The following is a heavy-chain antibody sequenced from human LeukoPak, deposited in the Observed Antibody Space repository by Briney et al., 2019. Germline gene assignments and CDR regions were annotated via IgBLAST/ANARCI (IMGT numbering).Heavy chain of an antibody. CDR3: ARQLVLDPYYYYGMDV. J-gene: IGHJ6*02. V-gene: IGHV4-59*01. Sequence: SETLSLTCAVYGGSFRGYYWSWIRQPPGKGQDMIGFNYYSGSIHYNPSLKSRGTISVDTSKNQFSLKLSSVTAADTAVYYCARQLVLDPYYYYGMDVWGQGTTVTVSS. D-gene: IGHD6-13*01. CDR2: NYYSGSI. CDR1: GGSFRGYY.